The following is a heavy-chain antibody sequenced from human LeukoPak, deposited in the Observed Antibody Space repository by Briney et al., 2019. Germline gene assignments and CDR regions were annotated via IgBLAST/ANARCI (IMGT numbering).Heavy chain of an antibody. CDR1: VASISSLY. D-gene: IGHD1-1*01. V-gene: IGHV4-59*01. CDR2: ISNSGSP. CDR3: ASESRQLGN. J-gene: IGHJ4*02. Sequence: SETLSLTCTVSVASISSLYWSWIRQPPGRGLEWIGFISNSGSPTYNPSLNSRVTISLDTSKNQFSLKVNYVTAADTAVYYCASESRQLGNWGQGTLVTVSS.